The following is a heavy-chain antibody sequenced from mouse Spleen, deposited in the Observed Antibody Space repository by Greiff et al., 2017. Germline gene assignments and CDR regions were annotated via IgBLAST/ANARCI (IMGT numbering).Heavy chain of an antibody. D-gene: IGHD4-1*01. V-gene: IGHV1-69*01. CDR2: IDPSDSYT. CDR3: ARYDGTRYFDV. Sequence: QVQLQQPGAELVMPGASVKLSCKASGYTFTSYWMHWVKQRPGQVLEWIGEIDPSDSYTNYNQKFKGKATLTVDKSSSTAYMQLSSLTSEDSAVYYCARYDGTRYFDVWGAGTTVTVSS. CDR1: GYTFTSYW. J-gene: IGHJ1*01.